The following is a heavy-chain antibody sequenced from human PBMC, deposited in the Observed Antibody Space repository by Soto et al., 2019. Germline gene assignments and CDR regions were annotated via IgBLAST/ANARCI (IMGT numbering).Heavy chain of an antibody. J-gene: IGHJ4*02. V-gene: IGHV4-59*01. Sequence: PSETLSLTCTVSGGSMSSYSWSWIRQPPGKGLECIGYIYYSGSTNYNPSLESRVTISIDTSKNQFSLKLSSVTAADTAVYYCARGGWYRDYWGQGTLVTVSS. D-gene: IGHD6-19*01. CDR3: ARGGWYRDY. CDR2: IYYSGST. CDR1: GGSMSSYS.